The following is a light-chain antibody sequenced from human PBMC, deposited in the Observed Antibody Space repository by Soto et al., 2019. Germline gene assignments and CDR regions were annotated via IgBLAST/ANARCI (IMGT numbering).Light chain of an antibody. Sequence: EIVLTQSPATLSSFPVDRVTLSCRASQYINTSLAWYKQNPGQAPRLLIYGASTRATGIPARFSGSGSGTEFTLTISSLQSEDFEVYYCQQYNNWPITFGQGTRLEIK. CDR1: QYINTS. V-gene: IGKV3-15*01. CDR3: QQYNNWPIT. J-gene: IGKJ5*01. CDR2: GAS.